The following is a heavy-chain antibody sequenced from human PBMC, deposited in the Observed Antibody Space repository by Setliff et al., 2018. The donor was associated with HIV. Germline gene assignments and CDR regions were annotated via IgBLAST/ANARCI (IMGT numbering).Heavy chain of an antibody. CDR2: IYSSGSI. CDR1: GGSISGYY. CDR3: ARDLPELTGRSFDP. V-gene: IGHV4-4*07. J-gene: IGHJ5*02. Sequence: TLSLTCIVSGGSISGYYWNWIRQPAEKGLEWIGRIYSSGSINYNPSLKSRVTMSVDTSKNQFSLKLTSVTAADTAVYYCARDLPELTGRSFDPWGQGMLVTVS. D-gene: IGHD7-27*01.